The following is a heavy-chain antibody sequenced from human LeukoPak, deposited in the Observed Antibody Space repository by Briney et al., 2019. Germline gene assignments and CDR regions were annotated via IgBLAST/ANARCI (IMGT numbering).Heavy chain of an antibody. J-gene: IGHJ4*02. D-gene: IGHD5-12*01. Sequence: PGGSLRLSCAASGFTFSSYWMHWVHHAPGKGLVWVSRINSDGSSTSYADSVKGRFTISRDNAKNTLYLQMNSLRAEDTAVYYCAREYGGYVRYFDYWGQGTLVTVSS. CDR2: INSDGSST. CDR1: GFTFSSYW. V-gene: IGHV3-74*01. CDR3: AREYGGYVRYFDY.